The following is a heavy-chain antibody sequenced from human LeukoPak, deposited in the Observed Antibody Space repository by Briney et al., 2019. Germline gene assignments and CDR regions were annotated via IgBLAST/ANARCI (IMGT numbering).Heavy chain of an antibody. Sequence: ASVKVSCKVSGYTFTDYYMHWVQQAPGKGLEWMGLVDPEDGETIYAEKFQGRVTITADTSTDTAYMELSSLRSEDTAVYSCATSGGYSYGRFDYRGQGTLVTVSS. CDR3: ATSGGYSYGRFDY. V-gene: IGHV1-69-2*01. J-gene: IGHJ4*02. CDR2: VDPEDGET. D-gene: IGHD5-18*01. CDR1: GYTFTDYY.